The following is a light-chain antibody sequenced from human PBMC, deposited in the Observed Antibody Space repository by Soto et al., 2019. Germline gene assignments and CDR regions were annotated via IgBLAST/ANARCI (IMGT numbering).Light chain of an antibody. CDR3: SSYTVINTAV. CDR1: TSDVGAYNY. Sequence: QSVLTQPASVSGSPGQSVSISCTGSTSDVGAYNYVAWYQHKPGKAPRLLIYEVDHRPSGISPRFSGSKSGNTASLTISGLQTDDEADYYCSSYTVINTAVFGGGTKLHRP. CDR2: EVD. J-gene: IGLJ3*02. V-gene: IGLV2-14*01.